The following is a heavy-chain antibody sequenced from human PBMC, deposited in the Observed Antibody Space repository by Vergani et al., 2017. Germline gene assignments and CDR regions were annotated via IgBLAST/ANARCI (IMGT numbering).Heavy chain of an antibody. Sequence: QVQLQQWGAGLLKPSETLSLTCAVYGGSFSGYYWSWIRQPPGKGLEWIGEINHSGSTNYNPSLKSRVTISVDTSKNQFSLKLSSVTAADTAVYYCARPLNGDYPYYYYYYYMDVWGRGTTVTVSS. V-gene: IGHV4-34*01. J-gene: IGHJ6*03. CDR2: INHSGST. CDR1: GGSFSGYY. CDR3: ARPLNGDYPYYYYYYYMDV. D-gene: IGHD4-17*01.